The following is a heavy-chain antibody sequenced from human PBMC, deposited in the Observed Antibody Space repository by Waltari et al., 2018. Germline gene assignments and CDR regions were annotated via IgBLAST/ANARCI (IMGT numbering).Heavy chain of an antibody. CDR2: IYPSDTAT. Sequence: EVQLVQSGAEVKKPGESLKISCKGSGYSFTSYWIGWVRQMPGKGLEWMGVIYPSDTATRSSPSFQGQVTISADKSSSTAYLQWSSLKASDTAMYYCARQLGNEKRFDYWGQGTLVTVSS. V-gene: IGHV5-51*01. CDR3: ARQLGNEKRFDY. D-gene: IGHD1-1*01. J-gene: IGHJ4*02. CDR1: GYSFTSYW.